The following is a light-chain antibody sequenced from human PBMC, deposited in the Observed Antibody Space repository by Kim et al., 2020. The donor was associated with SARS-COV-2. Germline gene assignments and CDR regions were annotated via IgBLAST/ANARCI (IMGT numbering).Light chain of an antibody. J-gene: IGLJ2*01. CDR3: SSYTSSSTL. Sequence: PGQSITISCTGTSSDVGGYNYVSWYQQHPGKAPKLMIYDVSNRPSGVFNRFSGSKSGNTASLTISGLQAEDEADYYCSSYTSSSTLFGGGTQLTVL. CDR1: SSDVGGYNY. V-gene: IGLV2-14*03. CDR2: DVS.